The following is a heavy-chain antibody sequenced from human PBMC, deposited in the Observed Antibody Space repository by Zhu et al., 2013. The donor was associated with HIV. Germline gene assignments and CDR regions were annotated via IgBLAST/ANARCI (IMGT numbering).Heavy chain of an antibody. Sequence: QVQLVQSGAEVKKPGASVKVSCKASGYTFTSYDINWVRQATGQGLEWMGWMNPNSGNTGYAQKFQGRVTMTRNTSISTAYMELSSLRSEDTAVYYCARGPPTKYSSSWYYYYYGMDVWGQGTTVTVSS. D-gene: IGHD6-13*01. CDR2: MNPNSGNT. CDR1: GYTFTSYD. CDR3: ARGPPTKYSSSWYYYYYGMDV. J-gene: IGHJ6*02. V-gene: IGHV1-8*01.